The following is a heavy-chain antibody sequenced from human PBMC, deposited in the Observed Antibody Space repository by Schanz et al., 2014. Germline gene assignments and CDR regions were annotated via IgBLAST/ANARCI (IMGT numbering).Heavy chain of an antibody. D-gene: IGHD3-22*01. CDR1: GYTFTSYG. CDR2: INAANGNT. V-gene: IGHV1-18*01. J-gene: IGHJ5*02. Sequence: QVQLVQSGAEVKKPGASVKVSCKASGYTFTSYGISWVRQAPGQGLEWMGWINAANGNTRYSQKFQGRVTITRDTSASTAYMELSSLRSEDTAVYYCAREVGLYDRGWFDPWGQGTLXTVSS. CDR3: AREVGLYDRGWFDP.